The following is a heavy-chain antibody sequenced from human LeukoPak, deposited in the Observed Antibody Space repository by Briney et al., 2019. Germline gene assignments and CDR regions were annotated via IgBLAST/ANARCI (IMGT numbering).Heavy chain of an antibody. D-gene: IGHD3-10*01. J-gene: IGHJ4*02. CDR2: INHSGST. Sequence: PSETLSLTCAVYGGSFSGYYWSWIRQPPGKGLEWIGEINHSGSTNYNPSLKSRVTISVDTSKNQFSLKLSSVTAADTAVYYCARGPRLLWFGSFDYWGQGTLVTVSS. CDR3: ARGPRLLWFGSFDY. CDR1: GGSFSGYY. V-gene: IGHV4-34*01.